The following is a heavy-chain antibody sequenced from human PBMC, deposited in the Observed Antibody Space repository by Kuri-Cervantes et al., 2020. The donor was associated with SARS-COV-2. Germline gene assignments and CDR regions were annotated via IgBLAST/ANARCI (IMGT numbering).Heavy chain of an antibody. Sequence: GGSLRLSCAASGFTFRSSGMHWVRQAPGKGLEWVALLSNDGAHEYYADSVKGRFTISRDNFKNTLFLQMNSLRSEDTAMYYCAKGGDFWGGFTYFDSCGPGTLVTVSS. J-gene: IGHJ4*02. V-gene: IGHV3-30*18. CDR2: LSNDGAHE. D-gene: IGHD3-3*01. CDR3: AKGGDFWGGFTYFDS. CDR1: GFTFRSSG.